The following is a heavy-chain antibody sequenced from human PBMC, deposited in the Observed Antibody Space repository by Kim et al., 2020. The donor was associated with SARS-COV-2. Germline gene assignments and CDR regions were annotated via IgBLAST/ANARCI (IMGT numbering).Heavy chain of an antibody. CDR3: ARDGGVYDFRSGYYTEFTVDV. CDR1: GYTFTSYG. J-gene: IGHJ6*02. CDR2: ISAYNGNT. D-gene: IGHD3-3*01. V-gene: IGHV1-18*01. Sequence: ASVKVSCKASGYTFTSYGISWVLQSPGQGLEWMGWISAYNGNTNYAQKLQGRVTMTTDTSTSTAYMELRSLRSDDTAVYYCARDGGVYDFRSGYYTEFTVDVWGQGTTVTVSS.